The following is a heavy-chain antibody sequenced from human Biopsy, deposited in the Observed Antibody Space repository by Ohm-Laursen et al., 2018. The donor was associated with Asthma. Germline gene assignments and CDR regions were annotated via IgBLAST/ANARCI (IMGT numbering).Heavy chain of an antibody. CDR1: GSSMSSSSYY. D-gene: IGHD1-26*01. V-gene: IGHV4-39*01. J-gene: IGHJ4*02. Sequence: SDTLSLTCTVSGSSMSSSSYYWGWIRQPPGKGLEWMGSISYTGNAYHNPALKSRVTISVNTSKNLFSLKLSSVTAADTAVYYCARHSGNYYAQLNYWGQGTLVTVSS. CDR2: ISYTGNA. CDR3: ARHSGNYYAQLNY.